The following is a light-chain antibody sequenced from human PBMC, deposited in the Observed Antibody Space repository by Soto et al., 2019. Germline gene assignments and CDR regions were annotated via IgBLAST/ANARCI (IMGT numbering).Light chain of an antibody. CDR3: LLSYGDTRV. J-gene: IGLJ2*01. CDR2: DTD. Sequence: QSVVTQEPSLTVSPGGTVILTCGSSTGAVTSGHYPYWFQQKPGRTPRTLIYDTDNKHSWTPARFSGSLLGGKAALTLSGAQPEDEADYYCLLSYGDTRVFGGGTKVTVL. V-gene: IGLV7-46*01. CDR1: TGAVTSGHY.